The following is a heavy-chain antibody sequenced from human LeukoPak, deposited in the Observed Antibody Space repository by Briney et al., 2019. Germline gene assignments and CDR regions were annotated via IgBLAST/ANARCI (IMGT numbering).Heavy chain of an antibody. CDR1: GFTFSSYS. D-gene: IGHD3-10*01. J-gene: IGHJ4*02. CDR3: ARTTILRTFDY. Sequence: PGGSLRLSCAASGFTFSSYSMNWVRQAPGKGLEWVSYISSSSSTIYYADSVKGRFTISRDNAKNSLYLQMNSPRAEDTAVYYCARTTILRTFDYWGQGTLVTVSS. CDR2: ISSSSSTI. V-gene: IGHV3-48*01.